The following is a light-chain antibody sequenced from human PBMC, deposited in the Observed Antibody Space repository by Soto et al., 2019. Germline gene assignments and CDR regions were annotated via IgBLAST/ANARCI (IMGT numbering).Light chain of an antibody. V-gene: IGKV3-20*01. CDR3: QQYGSSPWT. J-gene: IGKJ1*01. Sequence: EIAWTQSPGTLYLSPGERATLACRASQSVSSSYLAWSQQKPGQAPRPLLYGAFRRAIGIPDRFSGSGSGTAFTLTSSRLEGEDSAVYYCQQYGSSPWTFGQGTKVEIK. CDR2: GAF. CDR1: QSVSSSY.